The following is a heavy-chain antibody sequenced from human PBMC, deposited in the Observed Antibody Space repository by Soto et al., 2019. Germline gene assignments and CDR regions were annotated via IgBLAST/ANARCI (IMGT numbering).Heavy chain of an antibody. D-gene: IGHD3-10*01. CDR2: IKQDGSER. J-gene: IGHJ5*02. CDR1: GSTVSGYW. CDR3: ARLWFGVQEWLDP. V-gene: IGHV3-7*01. Sequence: GGSLRLSCAASGSTVSGYWMSWVRQTPGKGLEWVANIKQDGSERYYVDSVKGRFTISRDNAKNSLFLRMNSLRAEDSAVYYCARLWFGVQEWLDPWGQGTQVTVSS.